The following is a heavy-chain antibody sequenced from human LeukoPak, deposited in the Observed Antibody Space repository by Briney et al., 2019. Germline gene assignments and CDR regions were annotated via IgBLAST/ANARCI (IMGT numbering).Heavy chain of an antibody. CDR2: ISYDGSNK. Sequence: GGSLRLSCAASGFTFSSYAMHWVRQAPGKGLEWVAVISYDGSNKYYADSVKGRFTISRDNSKNTLYLQMNSLRAEDTAVYYCARDMSGSYPGVYYYYYYGMDVWGQGTTVTVSS. D-gene: IGHD1-26*01. CDR1: GFTFSSYA. CDR3: ARDMSGSYPGVYYYYYYGMDV. V-gene: IGHV3-30*04. J-gene: IGHJ6*02.